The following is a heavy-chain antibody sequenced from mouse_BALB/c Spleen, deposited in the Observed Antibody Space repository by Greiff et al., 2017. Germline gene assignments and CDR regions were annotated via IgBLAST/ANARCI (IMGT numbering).Heavy chain of an antibody. D-gene: IGHD2-2*01. CDR1: GFNIKDTY. J-gene: IGHJ4*01. V-gene: IGHV14-3*02. Sequence: DVKLQESGAELVKPGASVKLSCTASGFNIKDTYMHWVKQRPEQGLEWIGRIDPANGNTKYDPKFQGKATITADTSSNTAYLQLSSLTSEDTAVYYWALWLRRDYYAMDYWGQGTSVTVSS. CDR2: IDPANGNT. CDR3: ALWLRRDYYAMDY.